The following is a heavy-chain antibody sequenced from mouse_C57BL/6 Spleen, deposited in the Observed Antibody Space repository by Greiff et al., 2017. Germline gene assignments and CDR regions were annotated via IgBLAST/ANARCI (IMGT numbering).Heavy chain of an antibody. V-gene: IGHV5-4*03. D-gene: IGHD2-3*01. CDR2: ISDGGSYT. CDR3: ARVRDGYYPGAMDY. CDR1: GFTFSSYA. J-gene: IGHJ4*01. Sequence: EVKLVESGGGLVKPGGSLKLSCAASGFTFSSYAMSWVRQTPEKRLEWVATISDGGSYTYYPDNVKGRFTISRDNAKNNLYLQMSHLKSEDTAMYYCARVRDGYYPGAMDYWGQGTSVTVSS.